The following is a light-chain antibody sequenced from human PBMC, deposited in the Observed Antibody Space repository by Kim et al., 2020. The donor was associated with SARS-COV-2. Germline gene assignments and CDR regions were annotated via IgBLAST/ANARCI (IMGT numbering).Light chain of an antibody. CDR2: LAS. CDR1: ENIGTW. V-gene: IGKV1-5*03. Sequence: SASVGDRVTITCLASENIGTWLAWYQQKPGRAPSLLIYLASTLESGVPSRFSGTGSGTEFSLSIISLQPDDFATYYCQHYSRFPYTFGQGTKLEI. J-gene: IGKJ2*01. CDR3: QHYSRFPYT.